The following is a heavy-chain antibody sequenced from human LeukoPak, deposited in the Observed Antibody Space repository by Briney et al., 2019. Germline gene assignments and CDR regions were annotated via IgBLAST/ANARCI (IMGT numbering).Heavy chain of an antibody. CDR3: ARDRLDRLPFIYYFDY. CDR2: IIPILGIA. Sequence: ASVKVSCKASGGTFSSYTISWVRQAPGQGLEWMGRIIPILGIANYAQKFQGRVTITADKSTSTAYMELSSLRSEDTAVYYCARDRLDRLPFIYYFDYWGQGTLVTVSS. CDR1: GGTFSSYT. V-gene: IGHV1-69*04. D-gene: IGHD1-1*01. J-gene: IGHJ4*02.